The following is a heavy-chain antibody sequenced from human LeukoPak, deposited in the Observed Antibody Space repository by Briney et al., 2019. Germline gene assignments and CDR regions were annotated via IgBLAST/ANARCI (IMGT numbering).Heavy chain of an antibody. CDR1: GYTFTTYW. D-gene: IGHD1-1*01. CDR3: ARRLTTEETFDY. Sequence: LGESLKISCKGSGYTFTTYWIAWVRQMPGKGLEWMAIIYPGDSDTKYSPSFQGQISVSVDKSTSTAYLQWNSLQASDTAMYYCARRLTTEETFDYWGQGTLVPVSS. J-gene: IGHJ4*02. CDR2: IYPGDSDT. V-gene: IGHV5-51*01.